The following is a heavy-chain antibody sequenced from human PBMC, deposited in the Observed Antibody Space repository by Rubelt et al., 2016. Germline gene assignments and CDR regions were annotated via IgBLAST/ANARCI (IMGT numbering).Heavy chain of an antibody. V-gene: IGHV3-23*03. Sequence: EVQLLESGGGLVQPGGSLRLSCAASGFTFSSYAMSWVRHAPGKGLEWVSVIYSGGSAYYGDSVKGRFTISRDNSKNTLCLKMNSLRVEETAVYYCARDQGDSDYFDYWGQGTLVTVSS. CDR3: ARDQGDSDYFDY. CDR2: IYSGGSA. J-gene: IGHJ4*02. CDR1: GFTFSSYA. D-gene: IGHD2-15*01.